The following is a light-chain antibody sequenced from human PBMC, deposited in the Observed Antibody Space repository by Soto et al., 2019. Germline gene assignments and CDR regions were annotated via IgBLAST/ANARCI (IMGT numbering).Light chain of an antibody. CDR2: AAS. CDR1: QSINSY. Sequence: TKLTQSPASLSASVGDRATITCRASQSINSYLAWYQQKPGQAPKLLIYAASTLQSGVPSRFSGSGSGTDFTLTISSLQSEDFATYYCQQLNSYPRTFGGGTKVDI. V-gene: IGKV1-9*01. J-gene: IGKJ4*01. CDR3: QQLNSYPRT.